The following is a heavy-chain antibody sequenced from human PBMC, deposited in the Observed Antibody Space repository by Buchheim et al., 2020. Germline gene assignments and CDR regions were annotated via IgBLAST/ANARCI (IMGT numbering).Heavy chain of an antibody. Sequence: QVQLVESGGGVVQPGRSLRLSCAASGFTFSSYAMHWVRQAPGKGLEWVAVISYDGSNKYYADSVKGRFTISRDNSKNTLYLQMNSLRAEDTAVYYCARGSGSRRLLLWFGELDYFDYWGQGTL. D-gene: IGHD3-10*01. J-gene: IGHJ4*02. CDR2: ISYDGSNK. CDR3: ARGSGSRRLLLWFGELDYFDY. V-gene: IGHV3-30-3*01. CDR1: GFTFSSYA.